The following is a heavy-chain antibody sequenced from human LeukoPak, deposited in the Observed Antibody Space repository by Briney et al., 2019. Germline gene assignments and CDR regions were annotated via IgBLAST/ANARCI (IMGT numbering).Heavy chain of an antibody. D-gene: IGHD3-22*01. CDR3: AKDPNRYDSSIYYCAY. CDR1: RFTFSNYD. J-gene: IGHJ4*02. CDR2: IRYDGSNT. V-gene: IGHV3-30*02. Sequence: PGGSLRLSCEASRFTFSNYDMLWVRQAPGKGPEWVAFIRYDGSNTYYADSVKGRFTISRDNSKNTLYLHMNRLRAEDTAVYYCAKDPNRYDSSIYYCAYWGQGTLVTVSS.